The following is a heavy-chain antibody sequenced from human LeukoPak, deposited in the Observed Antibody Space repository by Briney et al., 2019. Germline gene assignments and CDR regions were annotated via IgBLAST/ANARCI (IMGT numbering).Heavy chain of an antibody. CDR2: ISSSSSTI. V-gene: IGHV3-48*01. D-gene: IGHD3-22*01. CDR3: ARGSTYYDSSGQVPFDY. CDR1: GFTFSTYS. J-gene: IGHJ4*02. Sequence: GGSLRLSCAASGFTFSTYSMNWVRQAPGKGLEWVSYISSSSSTIYYADSVKGRLTISRDNAKNSLYLQLNSLRAEDTAVYYCARGSTYYDSSGQVPFDYWGQGTLVTVSS.